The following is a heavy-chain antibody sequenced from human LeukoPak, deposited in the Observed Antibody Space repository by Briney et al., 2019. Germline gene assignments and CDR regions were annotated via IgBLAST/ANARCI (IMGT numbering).Heavy chain of an antibody. CDR3: ARDVDYGDYYFDY. V-gene: IGHV3-30*04. CDR1: GFTFSSYA. J-gene: IGHJ4*02. D-gene: IGHD4-17*01. CDR2: ISYDGSHK. Sequence: GGSLRLSCAASGFTFSSYAIHWVRQAPGKGLEWVAVISYDGSHKYYADSVKGRFTISRDSSKNTVYLQMNSLRPEDTAVYYCARDVDYGDYYFDYWGQGTLVTVSS.